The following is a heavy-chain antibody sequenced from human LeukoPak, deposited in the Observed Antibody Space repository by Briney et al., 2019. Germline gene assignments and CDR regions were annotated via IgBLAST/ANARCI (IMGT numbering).Heavy chain of an antibody. D-gene: IGHD5-18*01. CDR3: ARDKLWNGYYYYYGMDV. J-gene: IGHJ6*02. CDR1: GFTVSSNY. V-gene: IGHV3-66*01. CDR2: IYSGGST. Sequence: GGSLRLSCAASGFTVSSNYMSWVRQAPGKGLEWVSVIYSGGSTYYAGSVKGRFTISRDNSKNTLYLQMNSLRAEDTAVYYCARDKLWNGYYYYYGMDVWGQGTTVTVSS.